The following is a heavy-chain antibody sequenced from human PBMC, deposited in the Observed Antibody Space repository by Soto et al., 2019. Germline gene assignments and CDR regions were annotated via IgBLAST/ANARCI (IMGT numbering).Heavy chain of an antibody. V-gene: IGHV4-4*07. Sequence: SETLSLTCSVSGADINTYSWTWIRQPAGKGLEWIGRIYTSASINYNPSLKGRVTLSVDTSTNQVSLRLASATAADTAIYYCARDREAGYNFYYGMDVWGQGTTVTVSS. CDR3: ARDREAGYNFYYGMDV. CDR1: GADINTYS. CDR2: IYTSASI. D-gene: IGHD6-19*01. J-gene: IGHJ6*02.